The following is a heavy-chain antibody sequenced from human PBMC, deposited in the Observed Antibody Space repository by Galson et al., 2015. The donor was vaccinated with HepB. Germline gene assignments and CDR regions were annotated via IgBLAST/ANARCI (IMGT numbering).Heavy chain of an antibody. CDR2: VYFSGTT. Sequence: ETLSLTCTVSGGSISTTSYYWGWVRPPPGKGLEWIGSVYFSGTTYYTPSLKSRVTMSVDTSKNQFSLKLNSVTAADTAVYFCARRWAVAGRETTGVFDYWGQGALVTVSS. CDR3: ARRWAVAGRETTGVFDY. D-gene: IGHD6-19*01. CDR1: GGSISTTSYY. V-gene: IGHV4-39*01. J-gene: IGHJ4*02.